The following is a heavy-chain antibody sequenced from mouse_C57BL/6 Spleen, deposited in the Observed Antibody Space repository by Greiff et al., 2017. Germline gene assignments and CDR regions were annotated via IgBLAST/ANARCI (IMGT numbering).Heavy chain of an antibody. Sequence: QVQLQQPGAELVRPGSSVKLSCKASGYTFTSYWMDWVKQRPGQGLEWIGNIYPSDSETHYNQKFKDKATLTVDKSSSTAYMQLSSRTSVDSAVYYCARPNYGNSQSFYAMDYWGQGTSVTVSS. CDR3: ARPNYGNSQSFYAMDY. V-gene: IGHV1-61*01. CDR2: IYPSDSET. CDR1: GYTFTSYW. D-gene: IGHD1-1*01. J-gene: IGHJ4*01.